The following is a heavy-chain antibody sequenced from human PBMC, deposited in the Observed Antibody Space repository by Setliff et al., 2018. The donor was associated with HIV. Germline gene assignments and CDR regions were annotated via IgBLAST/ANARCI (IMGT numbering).Heavy chain of an antibody. Sequence: GGSLRLSCAANGFSFSSYAMSWVRQAPGKGLEWVSGIGGSGGSTYYADSVKGRFTISRDNSKNTLYLQMNSLRAEDTAVYYCALPYDSSGYYAFDVWGQGTMVTVSS. J-gene: IGHJ3*01. CDR2: IGGSGGST. CDR1: GFSFSSYA. CDR3: ALPYDSSGYYAFDV. D-gene: IGHD3-22*01. V-gene: IGHV3-23*01.